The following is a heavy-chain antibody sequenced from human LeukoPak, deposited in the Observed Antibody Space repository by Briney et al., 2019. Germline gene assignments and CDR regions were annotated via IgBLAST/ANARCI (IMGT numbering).Heavy chain of an antibody. CDR1: GYTFTSYY. CDR2: INTSGGST. CDR3: ARVGQLTGHYDY. D-gene: IGHD3-9*01. J-gene: IGHJ4*02. Sequence: GASVKVSCKASGYTFTSYYMNWGRQAPRQGLGWMGIINTSGGSTSYAQKFQGRVTMTRDTSTSTVYMELSSLRSEDTAVYYCARVGQLTGHYDYWGQGTLVTVSS. V-gene: IGHV1-46*01.